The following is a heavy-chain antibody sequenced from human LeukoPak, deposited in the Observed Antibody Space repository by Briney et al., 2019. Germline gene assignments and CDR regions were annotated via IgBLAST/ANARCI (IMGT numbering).Heavy chain of an antibody. Sequence: ASVKVSCKASGYTFTTYSMHWVRQTPGQGREWMAIINLSEGSTDYTQKFQARVTITRVTPTSTGYMDLSSLNSEDTAVYYGLRHKHREVWGQGTTVTVSS. CDR3: LRHKHREV. CDR1: GYTFTTYS. V-gene: IGHV1-46*01. CDR2: INLSEGST. D-gene: IGHD2-21*01. J-gene: IGHJ6*02.